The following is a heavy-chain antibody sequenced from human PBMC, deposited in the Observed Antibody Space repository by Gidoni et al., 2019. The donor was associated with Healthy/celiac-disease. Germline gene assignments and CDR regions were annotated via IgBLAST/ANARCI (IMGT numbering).Heavy chain of an antibody. Sequence: EVQLVESGGGLVRPGGSLRLSCTASGFSFSDHYMDWVRQAPWKGLGWVGLTINKANSYTTYYAASVKGRFTISRDDSKNSLSLQMNSLKTEDTAVSSCARGVDGYNLVFDYCGQGTLVTVSS. CDR2: TINKANSYTT. CDR1: GFSFSDHY. V-gene: IGHV3-72*01. CDR3: ARGVDGYNLVFDY. J-gene: IGHJ4*02. D-gene: IGHD5-12*01.